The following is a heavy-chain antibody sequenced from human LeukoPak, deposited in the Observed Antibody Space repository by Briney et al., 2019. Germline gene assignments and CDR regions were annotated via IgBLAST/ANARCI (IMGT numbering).Heavy chain of an antibody. Sequence: SETLSLTCTVSGGSISTYYWSWIRQPPGKGLEWIGYIFYSGSTNYNPSLESRVTISVDTSKTQFSLMLSSVTAADTAVYYCARQGNGLRYFDYWGQGTLVTVSS. V-gene: IGHV4-59*08. CDR3: ARQGNGLRYFDY. CDR1: GGSISTYY. D-gene: IGHD6-19*01. CDR2: IFYSGST. J-gene: IGHJ4*02.